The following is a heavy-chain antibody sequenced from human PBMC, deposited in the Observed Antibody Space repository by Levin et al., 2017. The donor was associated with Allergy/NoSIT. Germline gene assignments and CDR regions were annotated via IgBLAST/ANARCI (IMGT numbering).Heavy chain of an antibody. CDR2: IWYDGSNK. CDR3: ASASGHSNRPLNK. CDR1: GFTFSSYG. V-gene: IGHV3-33*01. J-gene: IGHJ4*02. D-gene: IGHD2/OR15-2a*01. Sequence: GGSLRLSCAASGFTFSSYGMHWVRQAPGKGLEWVAVIWYDGSNKVYADSVKGRFTISRDNPKNTLSLQMNSLRAEDTAVYYCASASGHSNRPLNKWGQGTLVTVSS.